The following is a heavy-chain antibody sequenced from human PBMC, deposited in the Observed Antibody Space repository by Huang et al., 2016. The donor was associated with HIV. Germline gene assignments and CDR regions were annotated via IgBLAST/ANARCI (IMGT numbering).Heavy chain of an antibody. CDR3: LPAGHVSHYYYMDV. V-gene: IGHV3-30*03. J-gene: IGHJ6*03. CDR2: VSNDGNEK. Sequence: QGQLVESGGGVVQPGRSLRLSCAASGFSFTSYDMQWVLQVAGKVLGWWSFVSNDGNEKYYAGSVNGRFTISRDNFKNTLYLQMNSLRTGDTAVYFCLPAGHVSHYYYMDVWGKGTTVSVSS. CDR1: GFSFTSYD.